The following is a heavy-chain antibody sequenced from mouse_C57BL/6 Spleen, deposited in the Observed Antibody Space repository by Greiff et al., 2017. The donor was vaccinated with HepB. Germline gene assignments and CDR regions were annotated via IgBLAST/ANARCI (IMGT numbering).Heavy chain of an antibody. V-gene: IGHV1-54*01. Sequence: VQLQESGAELVRPGTSVKVSCKASGYAFTNYLIEWVKQRPGQGLEWIGVINPGSGGTNYNEKFKGKATLTADKSSSTAYMQLSSLTSEDSAVYFCARALFYYYGSSYRGFAYWGQGTLVTVSA. CDR3: ARALFYYYGSSYRGFAY. CDR2: INPGSGGT. CDR1: GYAFTNYL. D-gene: IGHD1-1*01. J-gene: IGHJ3*01.